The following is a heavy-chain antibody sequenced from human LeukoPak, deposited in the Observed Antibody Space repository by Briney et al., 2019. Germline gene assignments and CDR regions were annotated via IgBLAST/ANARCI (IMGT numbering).Heavy chain of an antibody. D-gene: IGHD6-13*01. V-gene: IGHV3-21*01. J-gene: IGHJ3*02. Sequence: PGGSLRLSCAASGFTFSSYSMNWVRQAPGKGLEWVSSISNSSSYIYYADSVKGRFTISRDNAKNSLYLQMNSLRAEDTAVYYCASSLAAAGKGTFDIWGQGTMVTASS. CDR3: ASSLAAAGKGTFDI. CDR1: GFTFSSYS. CDR2: ISNSSSYI.